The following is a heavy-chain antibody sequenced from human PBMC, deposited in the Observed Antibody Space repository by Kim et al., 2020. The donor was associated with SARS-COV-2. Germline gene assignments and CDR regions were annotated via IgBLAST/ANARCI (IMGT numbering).Heavy chain of an antibody. V-gene: IGHV1-2*02. CDR3: ANIQVAVTEGHMGS. CDR2: VNPKRNTT. J-gene: IGHJ5*02. CDR1: GYTFTDYF. D-gene: IGHD1-26*01. Sequence: ASVKVSCKASGYTFTDYFIHWVRQAPGQGLEWMGWVNPKRNTTNFAQKFQDRVTMASDTSISTAYLDLRRLRSDDTAVYYCANIQVAVTEGHMGSWGQGT.